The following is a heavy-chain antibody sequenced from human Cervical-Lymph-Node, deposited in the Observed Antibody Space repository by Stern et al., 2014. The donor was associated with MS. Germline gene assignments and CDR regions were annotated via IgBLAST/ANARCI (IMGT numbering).Heavy chain of an antibody. Sequence: VQLLESGAEVKKPGASVKVSCKASGYTFTDHYIHWVRQAPGQGLEWMGVINPSGGSTTNAKKFQGSVTMTRDSSTSTVHMELSSLRSEDTAVYYCARGTGYSYYFDYWGQGTLVTVSS. CDR1: GYTFTDHY. J-gene: IGHJ4*02. D-gene: IGHD3/OR15-3a*01. V-gene: IGHV1-46*01. CDR2: INPSGGST. CDR3: ARGTGYSYYFDY.